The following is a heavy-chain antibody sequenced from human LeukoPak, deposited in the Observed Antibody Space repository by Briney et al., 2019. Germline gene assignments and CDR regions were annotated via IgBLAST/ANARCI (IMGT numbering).Heavy chain of an antibody. D-gene: IGHD3-10*01. CDR1: GGSISGYF. CDR2: IYYDGRI. J-gene: IGHJ4*02. CDR3: ARQSPQKGTPFDY. V-gene: IGHV4-59*01. Sequence: SETLSLTCAVSGGSISGYFWSWIRQPPGEGLEWVGYIYYDGRIKYNPSLKSRVAISLDTSRNQFSLELTSVTDADTALYYCARQSPQKGTPFDYWGQGTLVTVSS.